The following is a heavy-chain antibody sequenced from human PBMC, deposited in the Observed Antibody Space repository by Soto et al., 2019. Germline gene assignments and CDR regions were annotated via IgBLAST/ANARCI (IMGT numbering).Heavy chain of an antibody. Sequence: EVQLLESGGGLVQPGGSPRLSCAASGFTFSSYAMSWVRQAPGKGLEWVSAISGSGGSTYYADSVKGRFTISRDNSKNTLYLQMNSLRAEDTAVYYCAKDPYSSSWYGENWFDPWGQGTLVTVSS. D-gene: IGHD6-13*01. CDR2: ISGSGGST. V-gene: IGHV3-23*01. J-gene: IGHJ5*02. CDR1: GFTFSSYA. CDR3: AKDPYSSSWYGENWFDP.